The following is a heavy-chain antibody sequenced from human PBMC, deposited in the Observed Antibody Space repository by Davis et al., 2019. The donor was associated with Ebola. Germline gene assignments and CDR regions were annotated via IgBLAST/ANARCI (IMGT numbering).Heavy chain of an antibody. CDR1: GYTFSSYD. V-gene: IGHV1-8*01. J-gene: IGHJ4*02. CDR2: MNTNSGNT. D-gene: IGHD3-10*01. CDR3: ARAPTWSEINYYCFDC. Sequence: ASVKVSCKASGYTFSSYDINWVRQATGQGLEWMGWMNTNSGNTGYAQKFQGRITMTRNTSISTAYMELSSLRSEDTAVYYCARAPTWSEINYYCFDCWGQGTLVTVSS.